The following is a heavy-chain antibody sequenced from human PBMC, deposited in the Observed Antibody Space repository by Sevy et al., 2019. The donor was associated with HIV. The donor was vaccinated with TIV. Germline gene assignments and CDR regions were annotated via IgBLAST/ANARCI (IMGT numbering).Heavy chain of an antibody. D-gene: IGHD3-22*01. J-gene: IGHJ4*02. CDR3: ARDKYYDSSGYPDY. CDR2: ISYDGSNK. V-gene: IGHV3-30-3*01. CDR1: GFTFSSYA. Sequence: GGSLRLSCAASGFTFSSYAMHWVRQAPGKGLEWVAVISYDGSNKYYADSVKGRFTIPRDNSKNTLFLQMNSLRDEDTAVYYCARDKYYDSSGYPDYWGQGTLVTVSS.